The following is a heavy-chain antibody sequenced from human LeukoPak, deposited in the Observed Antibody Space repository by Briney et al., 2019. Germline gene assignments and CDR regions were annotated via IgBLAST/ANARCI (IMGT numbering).Heavy chain of an antibody. D-gene: IGHD2-15*01. V-gene: IGHV3-30*02. Sequence: PGGSLRLSCAASGFTFSSYGMHWVRQAPGKGLEWVAFIRYDGSNKYYADSVKGRFTISRDNSKNTLYLQMNSLRAEDTAVYYCAKRDQWWVPAYYMDVWGKGTTVTISS. CDR1: GFTFSSYG. CDR3: AKRDQWWVPAYYMDV. J-gene: IGHJ6*03. CDR2: IRYDGSNK.